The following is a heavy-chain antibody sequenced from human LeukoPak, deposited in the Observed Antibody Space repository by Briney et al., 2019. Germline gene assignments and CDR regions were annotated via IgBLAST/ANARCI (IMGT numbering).Heavy chain of an antibody. Sequence: SETLSLTCTVPGGSISSSSYYWGWIRQPPGKGLEWIGSIYYTGSTYYNPSLKSRVTISVDTSKNQFSLKVSSVTATDTAVYYCARDLTYQLDYWGQGTLVTVSS. CDR3: ARDLTYQLDY. J-gene: IGHJ4*02. V-gene: IGHV4-39*02. D-gene: IGHD1-1*01. CDR2: IYYTGST. CDR1: GGSISSSSYY.